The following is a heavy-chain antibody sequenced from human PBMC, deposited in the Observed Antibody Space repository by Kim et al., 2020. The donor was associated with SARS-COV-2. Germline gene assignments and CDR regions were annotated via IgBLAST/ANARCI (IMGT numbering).Heavy chain of an antibody. V-gene: IGHV5-51*01. D-gene: IGHD3-9*01. Sequence: PSFQGQVTISADKSISTAYLQWSSLKASDTAMYYCARHRDTISTNWFDPWGQGTLVTVSS. J-gene: IGHJ5*02. CDR3: ARHRDTISTNWFDP.